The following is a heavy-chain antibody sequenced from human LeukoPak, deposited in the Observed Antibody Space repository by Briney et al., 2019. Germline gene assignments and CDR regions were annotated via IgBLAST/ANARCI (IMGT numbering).Heavy chain of an antibody. CDR3: VREGEGDYYDSSGL. D-gene: IGHD3-22*01. CDR1: RFTFRSYW. J-gene: IGHJ4*02. Sequence: GGSLRLSRAASRFTFRSYWMSWVRQAPGKGLEWVANINQDGSEKYYVDSVKGRFTISRDNAKNSLYLQMNSLRAEDTALYYCVREGEGDYYDSSGLWGQGTLVTVSS. CDR2: INQDGSEK. V-gene: IGHV3-7*01.